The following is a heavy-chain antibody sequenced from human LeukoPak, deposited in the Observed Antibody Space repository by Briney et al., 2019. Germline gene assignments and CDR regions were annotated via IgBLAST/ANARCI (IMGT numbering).Heavy chain of an antibody. CDR2: IKSKSDGGTT. D-gene: IGHD4-17*01. V-gene: IGHV3-15*01. CDR3: ATEYYGAYNF. J-gene: IGHJ4*02. CDR1: GFTFNNAW. Sequence: GGSLRLSCSASGFTFNNAWMSWVRQAPGKGLEWVGRIKSKSDGGTTDYAAPVKGRFTISRDDSKITLYLQMNSLKTEDTAVYFCATEYYGAYNFWGQGTLVTVSS.